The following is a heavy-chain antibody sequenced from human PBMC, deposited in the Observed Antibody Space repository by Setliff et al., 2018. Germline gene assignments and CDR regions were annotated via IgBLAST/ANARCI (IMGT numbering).Heavy chain of an antibody. CDR1: GFAFSTYA. V-gene: IGHV3-23*03. J-gene: IGHJ4*02. CDR3: AKCTSWDSHYPYFDY. CDR2: FYDSRGDT. Sequence: PGGSLRLSCAASGFAFSTYAVSWVRQAPGKGLEWVSIFYDSRGDTYYADSVKGRFTVSKDNSTNTMYLQMNSLRDEDTAIYFCAKCTSWDSHYPYFDYWGQGALVTVSS. D-gene: IGHD4-4*01.